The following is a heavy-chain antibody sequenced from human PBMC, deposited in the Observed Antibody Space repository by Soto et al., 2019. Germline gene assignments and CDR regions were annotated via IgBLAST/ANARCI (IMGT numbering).Heavy chain of an antibody. V-gene: IGHV1-18*04. J-gene: IGHJ5*02. CDR3: ARDAHHGFWSGYYHWFDP. D-gene: IGHD3-3*01. Sequence: ASVKVSCKSSGYTFTSYGISCVRQAPGQGHEWVLWISPYNGTTNYAQKLHGRVSLTSDTSTSTAYLQLRSLRYDDPAVYYCARDAHHGFWSGYYHWFDPCGHVPLVTVSS. CDR2: ISPYNGTT. CDR1: GYTFTSYG.